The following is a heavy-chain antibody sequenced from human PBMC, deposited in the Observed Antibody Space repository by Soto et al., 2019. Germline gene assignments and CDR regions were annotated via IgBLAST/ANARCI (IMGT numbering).Heavy chain of an antibody. J-gene: IGHJ6*02. CDR3: AKSYYGSGAGYYYYGMDV. D-gene: IGHD3-10*01. Sequence: GGSLRLSCAASGFTFNTYGMHWVRQAPGKGLEWVAVISYDGSDKYYADSVKGRFIISRDNSKNTLYLQMNSLRAEDTAVYYCAKSYYGSGAGYYYYGMDVWGQGTTVTVSS. V-gene: IGHV3-30*18. CDR1: GFTFNTYG. CDR2: ISYDGSDK.